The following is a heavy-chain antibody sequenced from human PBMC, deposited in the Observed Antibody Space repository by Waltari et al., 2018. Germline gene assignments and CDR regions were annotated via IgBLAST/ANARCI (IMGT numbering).Heavy chain of an antibody. D-gene: IGHD6-6*01. CDR2: ISSSGSTR. J-gene: IGHJ3*02. CDR1: GFTFSSYE. CDR3: ARGSSKGNDAFDI. V-gene: IGHV3-48*03. Sequence: EVQLVESGGGLVQPGGSLRLSCAASGFTFSSYEMNWVRRAPGKGLEWVSYISSSGSTRYYEDSVKGRFTISRDNAKNSLYLQMNSLRAEDTAVYYCARGSSKGNDAFDIWGQGTMVTVSS.